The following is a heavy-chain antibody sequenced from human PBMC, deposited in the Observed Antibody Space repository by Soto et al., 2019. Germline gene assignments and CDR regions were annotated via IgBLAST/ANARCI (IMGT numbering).Heavy chain of an antibody. D-gene: IGHD3-22*01. CDR1: RHSFRCGGLP. CDR2: IYYSGIT. J-gene: IGHJ6*02. CDR3: ARRLYYDSSGFEGGGMDV. Sequence: PSPALSLTCAASRHSFRCGGLPWRCIRQFPEKFLEWIGSIYYSGITFYNPSLKSRVTISVDTSKNQFSLKLSSVTAADTAVYYCARRLYYDSSGFEGGGMDVWGQGTTVTVCS. V-gene: IGHV4-30-2*03.